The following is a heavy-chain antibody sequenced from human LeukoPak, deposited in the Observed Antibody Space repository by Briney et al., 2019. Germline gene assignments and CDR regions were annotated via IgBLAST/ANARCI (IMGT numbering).Heavy chain of an antibody. D-gene: IGHD3-10*01. CDR3: ARVASMVRGVIVLYYFDY. J-gene: IGHJ4*02. CDR2: IYTSGST. Sequence: SETLSLTCTVSDDSISSYYWSWIRQPPGKGLEWIGRIYTSGSTTYNPSLKSRVTMSVDTSKNQFSLKLSSVTAADTAVYYCARVASMVRGVIVLYYFDYWGQGILVTVSS. V-gene: IGHV4-4*07. CDR1: DDSISSYY.